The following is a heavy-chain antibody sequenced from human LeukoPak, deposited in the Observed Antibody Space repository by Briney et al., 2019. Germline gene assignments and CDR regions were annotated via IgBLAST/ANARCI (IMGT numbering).Heavy chain of an antibody. D-gene: IGHD3-10*01. Sequence: PGESLKISCKGSGYSFTNFWIGWVRQMPGKGLEWMGIIYPGDSETKYSPSLQGQVTISVDKSITTAYLQWSSLKASDTAMYYCARLDGSGSYWVPFDYWGQGTLVTVST. CDR1: GYSFTNFW. J-gene: IGHJ4*02. CDR3: ARLDGSGSYWVPFDY. V-gene: IGHV5-51*01. CDR2: IYPGDSET.